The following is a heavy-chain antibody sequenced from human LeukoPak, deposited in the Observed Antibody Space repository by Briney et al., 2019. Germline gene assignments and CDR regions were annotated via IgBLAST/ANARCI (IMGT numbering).Heavy chain of an antibody. CDR3: ARDDALGDNALDI. J-gene: IGHJ3*02. D-gene: IGHD3-16*01. CDR1: GFTFSSYG. CDR2: ILNDGSQE. Sequence: GRSLRLSCAASGFTFSSYGMHWVRQAPGKGLEWVAVILNDGSQEKYADSVKGRFTIYRDNSKNTLFLQMNSVRAEDTAVYYCARDDALGDNALDIWGQGTMVTVSS. V-gene: IGHV3-33*01.